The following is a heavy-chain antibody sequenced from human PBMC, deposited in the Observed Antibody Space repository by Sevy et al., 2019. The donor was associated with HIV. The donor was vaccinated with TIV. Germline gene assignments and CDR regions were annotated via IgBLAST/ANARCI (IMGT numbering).Heavy chain of an antibody. CDR1: GFTFSSYA. D-gene: IGHD2-15*01. V-gene: IGHV3-23*01. Sequence: GGSLRLSCAASGFTFSSYAMSWVRQAPGKGLEWVSAISGSGGSTYYADSVKGRFTISRDNSKNTLYLQMNSLRAEDTAVYYFAVPSGRPAWDCSGGSCYSVDYWGQGTLVTVSS. J-gene: IGHJ4*02. CDR3: AVPSGRPAWDCSGGSCYSVDY. CDR2: ISGSGGST.